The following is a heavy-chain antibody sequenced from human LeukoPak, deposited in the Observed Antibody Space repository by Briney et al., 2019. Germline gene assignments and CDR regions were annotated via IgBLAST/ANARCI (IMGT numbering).Heavy chain of an antibody. J-gene: IGHJ6*02. V-gene: IGHV1-46*01. CDR3: GQDWNRHLVSYYYGIDV. CDR2: INPTGGDT. D-gene: IGHD1-1*01. Sequence: ASVKVSCKASGYTFTSHFFHWVRQAPGQGLEWLGIINPTGGDTTYAQKFQGRVTMTRDTSTSTVYMQLSSLRSEDTAIYFCGQDWNRHLVSYYYGIDVWGQGTTVTVSS. CDR1: GYTFTSHF.